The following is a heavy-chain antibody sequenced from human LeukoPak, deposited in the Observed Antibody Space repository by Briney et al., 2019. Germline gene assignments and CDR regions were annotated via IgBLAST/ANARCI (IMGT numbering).Heavy chain of an antibody. CDR1: GFTFSSYS. D-gene: IGHD6-13*01. V-gene: IGHV3-21*01. J-gene: IGHJ4*02. CDR2: ISSSSSYI. CDR3: AREIATAARDY. Sequence: GGSLRLSCAASGFTFSSYSMNWVRQAPGKGLEWVSSISSSSSYIYYADSVKGRFTISRNNVKNSLYLQMNSLRAEDTAVYYCAREIATAARDYLGQGTLVTVSS.